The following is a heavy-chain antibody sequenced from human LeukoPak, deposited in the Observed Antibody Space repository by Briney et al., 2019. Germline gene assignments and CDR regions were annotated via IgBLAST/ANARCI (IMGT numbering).Heavy chain of an antibody. D-gene: IGHD2-2*01. V-gene: IGHV1-18*01. CDR3: ARDSFAYIVVVPAAIDY. CDR1: GYTFTSYG. Sequence: ASVKVSCKASGYTFTSYGISWVRQAPGQGLEWMGWISAYNGNTNYAQKLQGRVTMTTDTSTSTAYMELRSLRSDDTAVYYCARDSFAYIVVVPAAIDYWGQGTLVTVSS. J-gene: IGHJ4*02. CDR2: ISAYNGNT.